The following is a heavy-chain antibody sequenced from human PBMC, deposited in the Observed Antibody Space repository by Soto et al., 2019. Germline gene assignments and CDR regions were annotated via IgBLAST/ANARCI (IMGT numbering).Heavy chain of an antibody. CDR2: ISYDGTTE. V-gene: IGHV3-30-3*01. CDR1: GFTFSHYA. CDR3: ARDGDYSDSVGCPAY. D-gene: IGHD4-17*01. Sequence: QVQLVESGGGVVQPGRSLRLSCAASGFTFSHYAMHWVRQAPGKGLEWLAAISYDGTTEYYADSVKGRFSISRDSSKNTLYLQMNSLRAEDTALYYCARDGDYSDSVGCPAYWGQGTLVTVSS. J-gene: IGHJ4*02.